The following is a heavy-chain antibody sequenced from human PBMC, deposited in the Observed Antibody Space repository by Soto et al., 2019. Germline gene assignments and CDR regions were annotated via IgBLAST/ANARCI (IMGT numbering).Heavy chain of an antibody. CDR1: GFTFSNYG. J-gene: IGHJ4*02. V-gene: IGHV3-30*18. CDR2: ISYDGNNK. Sequence: QVQLVESGGGVVQPGRSLRLSCAASGFTFSNYGISWVRQAPGKGLEWVAVISYDGNNKYYADSVKGRFTISRDKSKNRLYLQMNSLRTEDTAVYYCAKDRRPHEYCSGGSCYNAFAHWGQGILVTVSS. CDR3: AKDRRPHEYCSGGSCYNAFAH. D-gene: IGHD2-15*01.